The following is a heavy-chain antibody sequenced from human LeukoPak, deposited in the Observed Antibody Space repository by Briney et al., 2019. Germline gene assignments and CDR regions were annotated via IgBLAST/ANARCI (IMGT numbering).Heavy chain of an antibody. CDR1: GFTFSNYG. D-gene: IGHD3-22*01. Sequence: GGSLRLSCAAYGFTFSNYGMHWVRQAPGKGLEWVAVIWYDGSNNYYADSLKGRFSISRDNSMNTLYLQMNSLRAEDTAVYYCARETPATYDSSGHFDYWGQGTLVTVSS. V-gene: IGHV3-33*01. CDR2: IWYDGSNN. J-gene: IGHJ4*02. CDR3: ARETPATYDSSGHFDY.